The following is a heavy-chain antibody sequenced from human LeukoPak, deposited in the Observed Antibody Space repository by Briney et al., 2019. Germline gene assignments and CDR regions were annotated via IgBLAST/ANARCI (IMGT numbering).Heavy chain of an antibody. D-gene: IGHD3-3*01. CDR2: ISYDGSNK. Sequence: PGRSLRLSCAASGFTFSSYGMHWVRQAPGKGLEWVAVISYDGSNKYYADSVKGRFTISRDNSKNTLYLQMNSLRAEDTAVYYCARVGFGVVIIGYFDYWGQGTLVTVSS. CDR3: ARVGFGVVIIGYFDY. J-gene: IGHJ4*02. CDR1: GFTFSSYG. V-gene: IGHV3-30*03.